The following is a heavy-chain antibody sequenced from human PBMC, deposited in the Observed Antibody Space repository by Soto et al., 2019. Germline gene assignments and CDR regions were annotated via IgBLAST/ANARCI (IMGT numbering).Heavy chain of an antibody. CDR2: IIPMFNTT. J-gene: IGHJ6*02. D-gene: IGHD3-3*02. CDR3: ARCGIRYHSICFYLGIYGMDV. Sequence: QVQLVQSGAEVKEPGSSVKVSCKASGGTFTNFAFSWVRQAPGQGLEWMGAIIPMFNTTNYGQKFQGRVTITADESPGAAYMKLSSLRYEDSAVYYCARCGIRYHSICFYLGIYGMDVWGQGTTVAVSS. CDR1: GGTFTNFA. V-gene: IGHV1-69*12.